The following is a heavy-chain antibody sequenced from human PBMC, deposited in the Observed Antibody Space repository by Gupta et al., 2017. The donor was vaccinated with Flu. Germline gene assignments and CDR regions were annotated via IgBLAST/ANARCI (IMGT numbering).Heavy chain of an antibody. CDR1: GFTLSNYG. V-gene: IGHV3-33*01. D-gene: IGHD3-16*01. CDR2: IWYDGSNK. J-gene: IGHJ4*02. Sequence: QVQLVESGGGVVQPGGSLRLSCAASGFTLSNYGMHWVRQAPGKGLEWVAVIWYDGSNKYYADSLKGRFTISRDNSKNTLYLQMNSLRAEDTAVYYCARDTRDYDYWGQGTLVTVSS. CDR3: ARDTRDYDY.